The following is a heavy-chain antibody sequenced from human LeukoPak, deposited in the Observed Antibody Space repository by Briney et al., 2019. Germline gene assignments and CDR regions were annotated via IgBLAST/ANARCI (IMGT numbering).Heavy chain of an antibody. V-gene: IGHV3-30*18. Sequence: PGGSLRLSCAASGFTFSSYGMHWVRQAPGKGLEWVAVISYDGSNKYYADSVKGRFTISRDNSKNTLYLQMNSLRAEDTAVYYCANPDGGNPGGFDYWGQGTLVTVSS. CDR1: GFTFSSYG. J-gene: IGHJ4*02. CDR3: ANPDGGNPGGFDY. D-gene: IGHD4-23*01. CDR2: ISYDGSNK.